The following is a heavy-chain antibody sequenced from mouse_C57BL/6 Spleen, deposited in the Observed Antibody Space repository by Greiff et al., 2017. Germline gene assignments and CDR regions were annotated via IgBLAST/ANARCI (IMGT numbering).Heavy chain of an antibody. CDR2: INPNNGGT. D-gene: IGHD2-3*01. CDR1: GYTFTDYY. V-gene: IGHV1-26*01. CDR3: ARLGDGYYLYYFDY. Sequence: EVQLQQSGPELVKPGASVKISCKASGYTFTDYYMNWVKQSHGKSLEWIGDINPNNGGTSYNQKFKGKATLTVDKSSSTAYMELRSLTSEDSAVYYCARLGDGYYLYYFDYWGQGTTLTVSS. J-gene: IGHJ2*01.